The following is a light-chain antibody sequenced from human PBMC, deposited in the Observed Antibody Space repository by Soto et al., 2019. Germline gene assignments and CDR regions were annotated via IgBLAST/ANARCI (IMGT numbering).Light chain of an antibody. V-gene: IGKV1-5*03. Sequence: DIQMTQSPSTLSASVGDRVTITCRASQSISSWLAWYQQKPGKAPKVLIFKASRLESGVPSRLSGSESETKIPLTISGLQPDDFATYYCQKYYSYPITFGQGTRLEIK. CDR2: KAS. CDR1: QSISSW. CDR3: QKYYSYPIT. J-gene: IGKJ5*01.